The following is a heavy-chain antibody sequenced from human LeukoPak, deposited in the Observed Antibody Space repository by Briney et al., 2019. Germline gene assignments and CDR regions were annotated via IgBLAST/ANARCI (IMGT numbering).Heavy chain of an antibody. Sequence: SETLSLTCTVSGGSISNYFWSWIRQPPGKGLEWIGYIYYSGSTNYNPSLKSRVTISVDTSKNQFSLKLSSVTAADTAVYYCARVGSDSSGYYGTHFDYWGQGTLVTVSS. CDR1: GGSISNYF. J-gene: IGHJ4*02. CDR2: IYYSGST. D-gene: IGHD3-22*01. CDR3: ARVGSDSSGYYGTHFDY. V-gene: IGHV4-59*01.